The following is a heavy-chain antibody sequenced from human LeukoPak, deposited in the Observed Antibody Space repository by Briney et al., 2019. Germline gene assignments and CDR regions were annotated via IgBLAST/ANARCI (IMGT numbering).Heavy chain of an antibody. D-gene: IGHD2-2*01. Sequence: SETLSLTCAVSGGSFSGYYWGWIRQPPGKGLEWIGSIYYSGSTYYNPSLKSRVTISVDTSKNQFSLKLSSVTAADTAVYYCARQKDIVVVPAAAPFDYWGQGTLVTVSS. CDR3: ARQKDIVVVPAAAPFDY. V-gene: IGHV4-39*01. CDR2: IYYSGST. CDR1: GGSFSGYY. J-gene: IGHJ4*02.